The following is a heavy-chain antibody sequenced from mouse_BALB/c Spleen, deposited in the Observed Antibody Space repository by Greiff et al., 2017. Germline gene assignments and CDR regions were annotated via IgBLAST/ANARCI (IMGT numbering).Heavy chain of an antibody. D-gene: IGHD2-10*01. J-gene: IGHJ4*01. V-gene: IGHV14-3*02. CDR2: IDPANGNT. CDR3: AVVLSLLSPYAMDY. Sequence: VQLQQSGAELVKPGASVKLSCTASGFNIKDTYMHWVKQRPEQGLEWIGRIDPANGNTKYDPKFQGKATITADTSSNTAYLQLSSLTSEDTAVYYCAVVLSLLSPYAMDYWGQGTSVTVSS. CDR1: GFNIKDTY.